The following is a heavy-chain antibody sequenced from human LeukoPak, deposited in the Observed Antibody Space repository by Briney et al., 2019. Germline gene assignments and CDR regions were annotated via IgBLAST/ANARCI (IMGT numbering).Heavy chain of an antibody. V-gene: IGHV1-69*05. D-gene: IGHD6-6*01. J-gene: IGHJ5*02. Sequence: ASVKVSRKASGGTFSSYAISWVRQAPGQGLEWMGGIIPIFGTANYAQKSQGRVTITTDESTSTAYMELSSLRSEDTAVYYCARDLSSSRYNWFDPWGQGTLVTVSS. CDR3: ARDLSSSRYNWFDP. CDR2: IIPIFGTA. CDR1: GGTFSSYA.